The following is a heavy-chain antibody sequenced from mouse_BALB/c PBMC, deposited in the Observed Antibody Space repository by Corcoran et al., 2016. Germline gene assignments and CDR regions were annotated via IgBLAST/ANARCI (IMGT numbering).Heavy chain of an antibody. D-gene: IGHD2-10*02. Sequence: QIQLQQSGPELVTPGASVKISCRASGYTFTDYYINWVKQKPGQGLEWIGWIYPGSGNTKYNEKFKGKATLTVDTSSSTAYMQLSSLTSEDTAVYFCARGPRGMMDYWGQGTSVTVSS. CDR2: IYPGSGNT. J-gene: IGHJ4*01. V-gene: IGHV1-84*02. CDR3: ARGPRGMMDY. CDR1: GYTFTDYY.